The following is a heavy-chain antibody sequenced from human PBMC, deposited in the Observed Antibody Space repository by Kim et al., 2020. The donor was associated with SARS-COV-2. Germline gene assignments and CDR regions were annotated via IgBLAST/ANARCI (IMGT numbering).Heavy chain of an antibody. CDR1: GFTFSSYG. CDR2: IWYDGSNK. V-gene: IGHV3-33*01. CDR3: HTEGGDKYAGPFDY. D-gene: IGHD2-21*02. J-gene: IGHJ4*02. Sequence: GGSLRLSCAASGFTFSSYGMHWVRQAPGKGLEWVAVIWYDGSNKYYADSVKGRFTISRDNSKNTLYLQMNSLRAEDTAVYYCHTEGGDKYAGPFDYWGQGTLVTVSS.